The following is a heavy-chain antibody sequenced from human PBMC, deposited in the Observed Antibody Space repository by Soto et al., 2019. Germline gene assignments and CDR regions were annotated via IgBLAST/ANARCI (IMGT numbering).Heavy chain of an antibody. D-gene: IGHD1-26*01. J-gene: IGHJ6*02. V-gene: IGHV4-59*12. CDR2: IYYSGNT. CDR1: GGSISSYY. CDR3: ARGYSGYYYYYGMDV. Sequence: SETLSLTCTVSGGSISSYYWSWIRQPPGKGLEWIGYIYYSGNTNYNPSLKSRVTISVDTSKNQFSLKLSSVTAADTAVYYCARGYSGYYYYYGMDVWGQGTTVTVS.